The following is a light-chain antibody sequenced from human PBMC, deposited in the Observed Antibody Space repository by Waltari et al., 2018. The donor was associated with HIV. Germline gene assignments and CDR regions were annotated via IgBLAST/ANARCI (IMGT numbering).Light chain of an antibody. CDR2: GST. V-gene: IGLV1-40*01. CDR3: QSYDNSLGVV. Sequence: QSVLTQPPSVSGAPGPRVTISCTGGRSNLGAPYDVHWYQQFPGTAPKLLIYGSTNRPSGVPDRFSGSKSGTSASLAITGLQAEDEADYYCQSYDNSLGVVFGGGTKLTVL. CDR1: RSNLGAPYD. J-gene: IGLJ2*01.